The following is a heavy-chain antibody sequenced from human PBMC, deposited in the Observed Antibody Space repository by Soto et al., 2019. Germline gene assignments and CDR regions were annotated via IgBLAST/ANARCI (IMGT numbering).Heavy chain of an antibody. J-gene: IGHJ6*02. CDR3: ARDYDFWSGYSSPVRLGYGMDV. Sequence: QVQLVESGGGVVQPGRSLRLSCAASGFTFSSYGMHWVRQAPGKGLEWVAGIWYDGSNKYYADSVKGRFTISRDNSKNTLYLQMNSLRAEDTAVYYCARDYDFWSGYSSPVRLGYGMDVWGQGTTVTVSS. CDR2: IWYDGSNK. CDR1: GFTFSSYG. V-gene: IGHV3-33*01. D-gene: IGHD3-3*01.